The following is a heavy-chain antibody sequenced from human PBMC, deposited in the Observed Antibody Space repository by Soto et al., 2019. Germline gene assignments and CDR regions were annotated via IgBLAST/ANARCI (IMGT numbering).Heavy chain of an antibody. V-gene: IGHV3-74*01. CDR3: ARVLPAATDYYYYGMDV. D-gene: IGHD2-2*01. J-gene: IGHJ6*02. CDR1: GFTFSNYW. CDR2: INSDGSST. Sequence: GGFLRLSCAASGFTFSNYWMHWVRQTPGKGLVWVSRINSDGSSTSYADSVKGRFTISRDNSKNTLYLQMNSLRAEDTAVYYCARVLPAATDYYYYGMDVWGQGTTVTVSS.